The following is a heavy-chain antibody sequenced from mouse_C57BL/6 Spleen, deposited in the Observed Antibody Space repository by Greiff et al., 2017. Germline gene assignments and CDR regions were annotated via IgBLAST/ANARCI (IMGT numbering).Heavy chain of an antibody. V-gene: IGHV1-39*01. CDR1: GYSFTDYN. CDR2: INPNYGTT. Sequence: VHVKQSGPELVKPGASVKISCKASGYSFTDYNMNWVKQSNGKSLEWIGVINPNYGTTSYNQKFKGKATLTVDQSSSTAYMQLNSLTSEDSAVYYCARGGSSPYYAMDYWGQGTSVTVSS. D-gene: IGHD1-1*01. J-gene: IGHJ4*01. CDR3: ARGGSSPYYAMDY.